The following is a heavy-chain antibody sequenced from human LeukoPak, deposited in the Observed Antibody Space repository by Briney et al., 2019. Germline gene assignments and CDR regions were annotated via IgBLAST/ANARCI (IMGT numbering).Heavy chain of an antibody. D-gene: IGHD6-19*01. CDR1: GYTFTSYG. Sequence: GASVKVSCKASGYTFTSYGISWVRQAPGQGLEWMGWISAYNGNTNYAQKLQGRVTMTTDTSTSTAYMELRSLRSDDTAVYYCARDWPQIAVAGTYFSSGEHYFDYWGQGTLVTVSS. V-gene: IGHV1-18*01. CDR2: ISAYNGNT. J-gene: IGHJ4*02. CDR3: ARDWPQIAVAGTYFSSGEHYFDY.